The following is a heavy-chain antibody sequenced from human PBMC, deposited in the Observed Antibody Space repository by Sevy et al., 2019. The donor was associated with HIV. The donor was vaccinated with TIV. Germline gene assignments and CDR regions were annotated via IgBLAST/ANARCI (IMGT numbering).Heavy chain of an antibody. V-gene: IGHV3-30*18. CDR2: ISYDGSTT. Sequence: GGSLRLSCAASGFSFSISGMHWVRQTPGRGLEWVATISYDGSTTYYADSLKGRFTISRDNSKNRVYLRMHSLRVEDTAIYYCAKDRGNDDVWSDHMGGYFDYWGQGTLVTVSS. D-gene: IGHD3-3*01. CDR1: GFSFSISG. CDR3: AKDRGNDDVWSDHMGGYFDY. J-gene: IGHJ4*02.